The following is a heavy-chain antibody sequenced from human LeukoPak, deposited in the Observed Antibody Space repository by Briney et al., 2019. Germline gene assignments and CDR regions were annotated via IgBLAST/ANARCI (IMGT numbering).Heavy chain of an antibody. CDR2: ISAYNGNT. J-gene: IGHJ4*02. V-gene: IGHV1-18*01. CDR1: GYTFTSYG. CDR3: ARDRPSYYDSSGYYC. Sequence: ASVKVSCKASGYTFTSYGISWVRQAPGQGLEWMEWISAYNGNTNYAQKLQGRVTMTTDTSTSTAYMEPRSLRSDDTAVYYCARDRPSYYDSSGYYCWGQGTLVTVSS. D-gene: IGHD3-22*01.